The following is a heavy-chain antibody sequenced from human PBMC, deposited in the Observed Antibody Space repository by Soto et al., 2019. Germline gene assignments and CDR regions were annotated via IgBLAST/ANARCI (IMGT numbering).Heavy chain of an antibody. CDR1: GFTFSSYW. CDR3: AADGVGATSDY. J-gene: IGHJ4*02. CDR2: INSDGSST. D-gene: IGHD1-26*01. V-gene: IGHV3-74*01. Sequence: PGGSLRLSCAVSGFTFSSYWMHWVRQAPGKGLVWVSRINSDGSSTSYADSVKGRFTISRDNAKNTLYLQMNSLRAEDTALYYCAADGVGATSDYWGQGTLVTVSS.